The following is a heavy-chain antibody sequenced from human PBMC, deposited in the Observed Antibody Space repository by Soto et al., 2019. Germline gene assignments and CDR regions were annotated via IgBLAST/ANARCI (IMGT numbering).Heavy chain of an antibody. Sequence: EVQLVESGGGLIQPGGSLRLSCAASGLTVSNAYMAWVRQAPGMGLEWVSSISGNSDSAYYADSVKGRFTISRDNSKNTLYLQLTSLRAEDTALYYCAKIPHEEAGRLRDGFDVWGQGTMVTVSS. CDR1: GLTVSNAY. V-gene: IGHV3-23*04. D-gene: IGHD6-19*01. CDR3: AKIPHEEAGRLRDGFDV. J-gene: IGHJ3*01. CDR2: ISGNSDSA.